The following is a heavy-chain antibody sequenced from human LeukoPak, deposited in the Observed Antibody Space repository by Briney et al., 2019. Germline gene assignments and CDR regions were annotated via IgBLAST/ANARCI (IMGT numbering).Heavy chain of an antibody. CDR1: GGSIDSSSYY. V-gene: IGHV4-39*01. CDR2: IYYSGNT. Sequence: PSETLSLTCAVSGGSIDSSSYYWGWIRQPPGTGLEWIGSIYYSGNTYYNASLKSQVSISIDTSKNQFSLRLTSVTAADTAVYYCARQTGSGLFILPGGQGTLVTVSS. D-gene: IGHD3/OR15-3a*01. J-gene: IGHJ4*02. CDR3: ARQTGSGLFILP.